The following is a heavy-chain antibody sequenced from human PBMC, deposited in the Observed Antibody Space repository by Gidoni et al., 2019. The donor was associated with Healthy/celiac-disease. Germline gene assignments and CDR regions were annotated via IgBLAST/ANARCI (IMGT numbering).Heavy chain of an antibody. Sequence: QVQLVQSGAEVKKAGASVKVSCKASGYTFTSYDINWVRQATGQGLGWMGWMNPNSGNTGYAQKFQGRVTMTRNTSISTAYMELSSLGSEDTAVYYCAREASDSSGYYVTDAFDIWGQGTMVTVSS. CDR2: MNPNSGNT. J-gene: IGHJ3*02. CDR1: GYTFTSYD. D-gene: IGHD3-22*01. CDR3: AREASDSSGYYVTDAFDI. V-gene: IGHV1-8*01.